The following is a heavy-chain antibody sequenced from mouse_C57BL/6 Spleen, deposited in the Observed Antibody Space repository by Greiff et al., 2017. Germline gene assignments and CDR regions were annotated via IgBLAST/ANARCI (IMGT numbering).Heavy chain of an antibody. J-gene: IGHJ1*03. Sequence: QVQLKQSGPGLVAPSQSLSITCTVSGFSLTSYAISWVRQPPGKGLEWLGVIWTGGGTNYNSAHKSRLSISKDNAKSQVFLKMNRLQTDDTARYYCARNPNDGYYVPHWYFDVWGTGTTVTVSS. V-gene: IGHV2-9-1*01. CDR3: ARNPNDGYYVPHWYFDV. D-gene: IGHD2-3*01. CDR2: IWTGGGT. CDR1: GFSLTSYA.